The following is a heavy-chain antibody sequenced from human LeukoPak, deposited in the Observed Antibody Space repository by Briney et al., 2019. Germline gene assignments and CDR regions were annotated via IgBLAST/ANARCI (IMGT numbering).Heavy chain of an antibody. CDR2: IYYSGST. J-gene: IGHJ2*01. CDR1: GGSISSSSYY. Sequence: PSVTLTLTCTVSGGSISSSSYYWGWIRQPPGKGLEWIGSIYYSGSTYYNPSLMIRVTISVDTSKNQFSLKLSSVTAADTAVYYCARESWFEMATLTVRYFDLWGRGTLVTV. D-gene: IGHD5-24*01. CDR3: ARESWFEMATLTVRYFDL. V-gene: IGHV4-39*07.